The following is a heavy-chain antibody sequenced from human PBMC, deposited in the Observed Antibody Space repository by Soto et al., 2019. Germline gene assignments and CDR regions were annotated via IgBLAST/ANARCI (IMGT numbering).Heavy chain of an antibody. CDR2: IWYDGSNK. CDR3: ARDSGVVVAP. Sequence: QVQLVESGGGVVQPGRSLRLSCAASGFTFSSYGMHWVRQAPGKGLEWVAVIWYDGSNKYYADSVKDRFTISRDNSKNTLYLQMNSLRAEDTAVYYCARDSGVVVAPWGQGTLVTVSS. D-gene: IGHD2-15*01. J-gene: IGHJ5*02. CDR1: GFTFSSYG. V-gene: IGHV3-33*01.